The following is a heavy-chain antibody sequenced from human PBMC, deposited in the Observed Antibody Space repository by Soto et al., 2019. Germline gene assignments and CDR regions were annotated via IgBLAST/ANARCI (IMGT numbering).Heavy chain of an antibody. Sequence: GGSLRLSFAASGFTFSSYAMSWVRQAPGKGLGWVSAISGSGGSTYYADSVKGRITISSDNSKNTLYLQMNSLRAEDTAVYYSANLEWELPLDYWGQGTLVTSPQ. CDR3: ANLEWELPLDY. CDR1: GFTFSSYA. CDR2: ISGSGGST. D-gene: IGHD1-26*01. J-gene: IGHJ4*02. V-gene: IGHV3-23*01.